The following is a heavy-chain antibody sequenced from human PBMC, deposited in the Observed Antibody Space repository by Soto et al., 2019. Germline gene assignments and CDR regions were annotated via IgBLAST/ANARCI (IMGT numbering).Heavy chain of an antibody. CDR1: GGSISSSSYY. CDR2: IYYSGST. CDR3: ARLNGYALFFDY. J-gene: IGHJ4*02. Sequence: SETLSLTCTVSGGSISSSSYYWGWIRQPPGKGLEWIGSIYYSGSTYYNPSLKSRVTISVDTSKNQFSLKLSSVTAADTAVYYCARLNGYALFFDYWGQGTLVTVS. V-gene: IGHV4-39*01. D-gene: IGHD5-12*01.